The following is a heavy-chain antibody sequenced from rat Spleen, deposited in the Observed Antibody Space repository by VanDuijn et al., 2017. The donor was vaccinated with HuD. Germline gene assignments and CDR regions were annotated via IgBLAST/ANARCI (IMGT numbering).Heavy chain of an antibody. CDR1: GYSITSYY. CDR3: ARGPVDY. CDR2: ISYSGST. V-gene: IGHV3-1*01. Sequence: EVQLQESGPGLVKPSQSLSLTCSVTGYSITSYYWGWIRKFPGNKMEWMGYISYSGSTSYNPSRKSRVSITRDTSKNQFFLQLNSVTTEDTATYYCARGPVDYWGQGVMVTVSS. J-gene: IGHJ2*01.